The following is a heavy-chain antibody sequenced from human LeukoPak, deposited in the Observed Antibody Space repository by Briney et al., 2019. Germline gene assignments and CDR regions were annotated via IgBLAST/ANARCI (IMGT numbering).Heavy chain of an antibody. D-gene: IGHD3-10*01. CDR3: TRGLKGNYYSGSGTYRWFAP. CDR2: MNPKSNNR. CDR1: GYTFTNYG. J-gene: IGHJ5*02. V-gene: IGHV1-8*03. Sequence: RASVKVSCKASGYTFTNYGVNWVRQATGQGLEWMGWMNPKSNNRGYAQKFQGRVTITTDTSISTAYMELSSLRSDDTAVYYCTRGLKGNYYSGSGTYRWFAPWGQGTLVTVSS.